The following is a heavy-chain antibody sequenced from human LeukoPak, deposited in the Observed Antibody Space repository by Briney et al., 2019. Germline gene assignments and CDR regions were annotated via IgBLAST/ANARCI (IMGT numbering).Heavy chain of an antibody. CDR1: GGSISSYY. J-gene: IGHJ4*02. V-gene: IGHV4-59*01. CDR3: ARGTPADRSPIDY. Sequence: SETLSLTCTVSGGSISSYYWSWIRQPPGKGLEWIGYIYYSGSTNHNPSLKSRVTISVDTSKNQFSLKLSSVTAADTAVYYCARGTPADRSPIDYWGQGTLVTVSS. CDR2: IYYSGST.